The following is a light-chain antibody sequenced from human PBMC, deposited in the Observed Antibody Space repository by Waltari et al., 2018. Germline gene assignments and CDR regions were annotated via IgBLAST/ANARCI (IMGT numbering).Light chain of an antibody. J-gene: IGKJ4*01. Sequence: DIQLTQSPSFLSASVGDRVTITCRTSQGISSYLAWYQQKPGKATELLIYAASTLQSGVPSRFSGSGSGTEFTLTISSLQPEDFASYYCQQLNNYPLTFGGGTRVEIK. CDR1: QGISSY. V-gene: IGKV1-9*01. CDR2: AAS. CDR3: QQLNNYPLT.